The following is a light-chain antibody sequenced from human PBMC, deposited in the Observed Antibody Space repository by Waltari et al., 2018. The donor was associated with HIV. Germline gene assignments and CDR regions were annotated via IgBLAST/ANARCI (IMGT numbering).Light chain of an antibody. J-gene: IGKJ3*01. V-gene: IGKV1-33*01. Sequence: DIQMTQSPSSLSASVGDRVTITCQASQDISNYLNWYQQKPGKAPKLLIYDASNLETGVPSRFSGSGSGTDFTFTISSLQPEDIATYYCQQYDNLLGFTFGPGTKVDIK. CDR2: DAS. CDR3: QQYDNLLGFT. CDR1: QDISNY.